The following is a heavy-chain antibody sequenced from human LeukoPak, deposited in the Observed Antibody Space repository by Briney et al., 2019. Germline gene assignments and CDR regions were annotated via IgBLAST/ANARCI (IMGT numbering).Heavy chain of an antibody. CDR2: ISAYNGNT. CDR3: ARDLYSRRMHYYGSGSYFAY. CDR1: GYTFPSYG. D-gene: IGHD3-10*01. J-gene: IGHJ4*02. Sequence: ASVKASCKASGYTFPSYGISWVRQAPGQGLEWMGWISAYNGNTHYAQEVQGRVTMTTDTSTSTAYMDLRSLKSDDTAVYYCARDLYSRRMHYYGSGSYFAYWGQGTLVTVSS. V-gene: IGHV1-18*01.